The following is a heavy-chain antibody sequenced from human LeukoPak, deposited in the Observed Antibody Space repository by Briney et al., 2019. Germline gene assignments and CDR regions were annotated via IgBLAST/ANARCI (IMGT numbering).Heavy chain of an antibody. CDR3: ASSSWYGNWFDP. V-gene: IGHV4-59*01. CDR2: IYYTGST. J-gene: IGHJ5*02. D-gene: IGHD6-13*01. CDR1: GGSISSYY. Sequence: SETLSLTCTVSGGSISSYYWSWIRQPPGKGLEWIGYIYYTGSTNYNPSLKSRVTISVDTSKNQFSLKLSSVTAADTAVYYCASSSWYGNWFDPWGQEPWSPSPQ.